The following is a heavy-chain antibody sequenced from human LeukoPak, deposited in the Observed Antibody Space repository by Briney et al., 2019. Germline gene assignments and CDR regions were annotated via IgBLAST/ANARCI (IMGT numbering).Heavy chain of an antibody. CDR2: IYHSGST. CDR1: GGSISSGGYS. D-gene: IGHD1-26*01. V-gene: IGHV4-30-2*01. J-gene: IGHJ3*02. CDR3: ARESTSGSYWGDAFDI. Sequence: SETLSLTCAVSGGSISSGGYSWSWIRQPPGKGLEWIGYIYHSGSTYYNPSLKSRVTISVDRSKNQFSLKLSSVTAADTAVYYCARESTSGSYWGDAFDIWGQGTMVTVSS.